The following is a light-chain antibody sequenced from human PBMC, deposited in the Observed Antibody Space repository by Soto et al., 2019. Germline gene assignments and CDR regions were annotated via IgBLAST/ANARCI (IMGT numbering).Light chain of an antibody. CDR2: DVS. CDR3: SSYTNSSPFV. CDR1: SSDVGGHNY. Sequence: QSALTQPASVSGSPGQSITISCTGTSSDVGGHNYVSWYQQHPGKAPKLMIYDVSNWPSGVSNRFSGSKSGNTASLTISGLQAEDEADYYCSSYTNSSPFVFGTGTKLTVL. J-gene: IGLJ1*01. V-gene: IGLV2-14*01.